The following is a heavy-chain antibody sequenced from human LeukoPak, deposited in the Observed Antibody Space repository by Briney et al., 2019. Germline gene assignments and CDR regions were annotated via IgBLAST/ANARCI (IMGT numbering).Heavy chain of an antibody. V-gene: IGHV4-59*01. D-gene: IGHD6-6*01. CDR3: ARVGSSSFYYYYYMDV. J-gene: IGHJ6*03. Sequence: SETLSLTCIVSGGSISSYYWSWIRQPPGKGLEWIGYIYYSGSTNYNPSLKSRVTISVDTSKNQFSLKLSSVTAADTAVYYCARVGSSSFYYYYYMDVWGKGTTVTVSS. CDR1: GGSISSYY. CDR2: IYYSGST.